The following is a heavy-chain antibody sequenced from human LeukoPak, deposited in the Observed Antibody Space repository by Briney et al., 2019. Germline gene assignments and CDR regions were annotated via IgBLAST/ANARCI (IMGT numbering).Heavy chain of an antibody. D-gene: IGHD6-19*01. CDR3: ASQAVAGTFDAFDI. CDR1: GGSISSSSYY. J-gene: IGHJ3*02. V-gene: IGHV4-39*01. CDR2: IYYSGST. Sequence: PSETLSLTCTVSGGSISSSSYYWGWIRQPPGKGLEWIGSIYYSGSTYYNPSLKSRVTISVDTSKNQFSLKLSSVTAADTAVYYCASQAVAGTFDAFDIWGQGTMVTVSS.